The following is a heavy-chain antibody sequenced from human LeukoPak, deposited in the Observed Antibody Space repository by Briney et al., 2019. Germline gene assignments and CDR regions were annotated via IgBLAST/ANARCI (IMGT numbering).Heavy chain of an antibody. Sequence: GGSLRLSCAASGFTFRSHWMTWVRQAPGKGLEWVANIKEDGSEKYYVDSVKGRFTISRDNAKNSLYLQMNSLRAEDTAVYYCARDLGQLDYYFDYWGQGTLVTVSS. CDR2: IKEDGSEK. CDR1: GFTFRSHW. CDR3: ARDLGQLDYYFDY. D-gene: IGHD6-6*01. V-gene: IGHV3-7*01. J-gene: IGHJ4*02.